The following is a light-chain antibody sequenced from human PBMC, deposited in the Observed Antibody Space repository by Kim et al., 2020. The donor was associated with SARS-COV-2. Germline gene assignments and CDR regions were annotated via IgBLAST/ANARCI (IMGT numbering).Light chain of an antibody. CDR3: QAWDSSVV. CDR2: QDS. Sequence: SYELTQPPSVSVSPGQTASITCSGDKLGDKYACWYQQKPGQSPVLVIYQDSKRPSGIPERFSGSNSGNTATLTISGTQAMDEADYYSQAWDSSVVFG. V-gene: IGLV3-1*01. CDR1: KLGDKY. J-gene: IGLJ2*01.